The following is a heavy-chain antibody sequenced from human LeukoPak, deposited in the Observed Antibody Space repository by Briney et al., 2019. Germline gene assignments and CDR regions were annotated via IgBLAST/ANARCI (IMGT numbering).Heavy chain of an antibody. Sequence: GGSLRLSCPASGFTFSSYSMNWVRQAPGKGLEWVSSISSSSSYIYYADSVKGRSTISRDNAKNSLNLQTNSRRAEDTAVYYCARVGGQLLVHGGTDYWGQGTLVTVSS. D-gene: IGHD2-21*01. J-gene: IGHJ4*02. CDR3: ARVGGQLLVHGGTDY. CDR2: ISSSSSYI. V-gene: IGHV3-21*01. CDR1: GFTFSSYS.